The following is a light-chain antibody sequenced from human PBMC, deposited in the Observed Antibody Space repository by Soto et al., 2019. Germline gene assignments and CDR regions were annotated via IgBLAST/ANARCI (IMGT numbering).Light chain of an antibody. CDR3: QQSYSTPRT. V-gene: IGKV1-39*01. CDR2: AAS. J-gene: IGKJ2*01. Sequence: DIQMPQSPSSLSASVGDRVTITCRASQSIRSYLNWYQQKPGKAPKLLIYAASSLQSGVPSRFSGSGSGPDFTLTISSLQAEDFATYYCQQSYSTPRTFGQGTKLEIK. CDR1: QSIRSY.